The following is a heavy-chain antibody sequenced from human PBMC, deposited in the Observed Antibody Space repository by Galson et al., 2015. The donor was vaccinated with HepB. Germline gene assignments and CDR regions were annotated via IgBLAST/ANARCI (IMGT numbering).Heavy chain of an antibody. V-gene: IGHV4-30-4*07. J-gene: IGHJ3*02. CDR3: ARATVVTRDDAFDI. CDR1: GGFISSGGYS. D-gene: IGHD4-23*01. Sequence: TLSLTCAASGGFISSGGYSWSWIRQPPGKGLEWIGYIHYSGSTYYNPSLKRRVTISVDTSKNQFSLKLSSVTAADTAIYYCARATVVTRDDAFDIWGQGTMVTVSS. CDR2: IHYSGST.